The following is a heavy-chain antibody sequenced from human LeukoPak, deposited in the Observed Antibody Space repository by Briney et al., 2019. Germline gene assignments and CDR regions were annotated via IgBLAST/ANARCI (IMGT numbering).Heavy chain of an antibody. CDR3: ARDPPHYGDYVPAFDI. CDR1: GYTFTSYG. Sequence: ASVKVSCKASGYTFTSYGISWVRHAPGQGLEWRGWISAYNGNTNYAQKLQGRATMTTDTSTSTAYMELRSLRSDDTAVYYCARDPPHYGDYVPAFDIWGQGTMVTVSS. V-gene: IGHV1-18*01. D-gene: IGHD4-17*01. CDR2: ISAYNGNT. J-gene: IGHJ3*02.